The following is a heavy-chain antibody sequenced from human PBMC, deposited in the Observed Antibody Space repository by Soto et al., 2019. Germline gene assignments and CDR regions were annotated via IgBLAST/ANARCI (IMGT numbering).Heavy chain of an antibody. CDR1: GYTLTELS. D-gene: IGHD1-26*01. CDR2: FDPEDGET. CDR3: ATALGGSHPLGVNY. J-gene: IGHJ4*02. V-gene: IGHV1-24*01. Sequence: ASVKVSCKVSGYTLTELSMHWVRQAPGKGLEWMGGFDPEDGETIYAQKFQGRVTMTEDTSTDTAYMELSSLRSEDTAMYYCATALGGSHPLGVNYWGQGTLVTVSS.